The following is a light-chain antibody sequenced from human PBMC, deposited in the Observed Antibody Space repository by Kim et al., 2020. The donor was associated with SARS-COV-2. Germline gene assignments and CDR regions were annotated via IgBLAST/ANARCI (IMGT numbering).Light chain of an antibody. J-gene: IGKJ4*01. Sequence: ATPSESPGGGGTLTCRTSQSVGTSLAWYEQKPGQAPRLLIYGAYSRAAGTPARFSGRGSGTQFNLTISSLQSEDFAFYYCQQSVTFGGGTKVDIK. V-gene: IGKV3-15*01. CDR1: QSVGTS. CDR2: GAY. CDR3: QQSVT.